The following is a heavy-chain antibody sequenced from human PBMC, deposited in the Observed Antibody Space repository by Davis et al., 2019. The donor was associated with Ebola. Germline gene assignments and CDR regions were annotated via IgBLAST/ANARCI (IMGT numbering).Heavy chain of an antibody. V-gene: IGHV3-30*19. CDR2: ISYDGSNK. CDR1: GFTFSSYG. Sequence: GGSLRLSCAASGFTFSSYGMHWVRQAPGKGLEWVAVISYDGSNKYYADSVKGRFTISRDNSKNTLYLQMNSLRAEDTAVYYCAREPVPLGYYYGMDVWGQGTTVTVSS. J-gene: IGHJ6*02. CDR3: AREPVPLGYYYGMDV. D-gene: IGHD6-6*01.